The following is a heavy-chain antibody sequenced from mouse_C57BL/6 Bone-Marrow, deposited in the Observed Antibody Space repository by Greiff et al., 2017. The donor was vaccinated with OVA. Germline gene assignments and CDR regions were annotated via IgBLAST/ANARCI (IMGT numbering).Heavy chain of an antibody. CDR3: ARPICPPYYYAMDY. V-gene: IGHV5-12*01. CDR2: ISNGGGST. J-gene: IGHJ4*01. Sequence: EVQLVESGGGLVQPGGSLKLSCAASGFTFSDYYMYWVRQTPEKRLEWVAYISNGGGSTYYPDTVKGRFTISRDNAKNTLYLQMSRLKSEDTAMYYCARPICPPYYYAMDYWGQGTSVTVSS. CDR1: GFTFSDYY.